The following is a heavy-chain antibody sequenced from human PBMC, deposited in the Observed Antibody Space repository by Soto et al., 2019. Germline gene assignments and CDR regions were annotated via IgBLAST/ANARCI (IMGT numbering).Heavy chain of an antibody. V-gene: IGHV4-30-4*01. J-gene: IGHJ6*02. Sequence: SETLSLTCTVSGGSISSGDYYWSWIRQPPGKGLEWIGYIYYSGSTYYNPSLKSRVTISVDTSKNQFSLKLSSVTAADTAVYYCAIYYDFWSGYSTKGHEDYGMDVWGQGTTVTVSS. CDR2: IYYSGST. D-gene: IGHD3-3*01. CDR3: AIYYDFWSGYSTKGHEDYGMDV. CDR1: GGSISSGDYY.